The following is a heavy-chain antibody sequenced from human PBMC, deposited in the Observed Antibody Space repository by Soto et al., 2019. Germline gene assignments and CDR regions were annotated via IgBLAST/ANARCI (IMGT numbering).Heavy chain of an antibody. CDR2: IRSKAYGGTT. V-gene: IGHV3-49*03. Sequence: GGSLRLSCTACGFTFGDYAMSWFRQAPGKGLEWVGFIRSKAYGGTTEYAASVKGRFTISRDDSKSIAYLQMNSLKTEDTAVYYCTREYYDILTGPWGYFDYWGQGTLVTVSS. CDR3: TREYYDILTGPWGYFDY. J-gene: IGHJ4*02. CDR1: GFTFGDYA. D-gene: IGHD3-9*01.